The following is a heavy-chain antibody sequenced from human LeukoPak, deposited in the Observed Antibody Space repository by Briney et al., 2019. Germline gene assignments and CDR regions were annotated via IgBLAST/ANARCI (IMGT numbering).Heavy chain of an antibody. CDR3: ARAGGGVFDY. CDR2: IKQDGSEK. Sequence: GGSLRLSCVDSGFTFSSYWMSWVRQAPGKGLEWVANIKQDGSEKYYVDSVKGRFTISRDNAKNSLYLQMNSLRAEDTAVYYCARAGGGVFDYWGQGTLVTASS. D-gene: IGHD3-16*01. CDR1: GFTFSSYW. J-gene: IGHJ4*02. V-gene: IGHV3-7*03.